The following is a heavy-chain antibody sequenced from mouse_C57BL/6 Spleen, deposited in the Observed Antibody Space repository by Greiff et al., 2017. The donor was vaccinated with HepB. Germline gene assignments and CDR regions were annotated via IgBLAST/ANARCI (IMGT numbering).Heavy chain of an antibody. CDR2: IYPGSGST. Sequence: QVQLKQPGAELVKPGASVKMSCKASGYTFTSYWITWVKQRPGQGLEWIGDIYPGSGSTNYNEKFKSKATLTVDTSSSTAYMQLSSLTSEDSAVYYCARGTAYYYAMDYWGQGTSVTVSS. J-gene: IGHJ4*01. D-gene: IGHD3-3*01. V-gene: IGHV1-55*01. CDR3: ARGTAYYYAMDY. CDR1: GYTFTSYW.